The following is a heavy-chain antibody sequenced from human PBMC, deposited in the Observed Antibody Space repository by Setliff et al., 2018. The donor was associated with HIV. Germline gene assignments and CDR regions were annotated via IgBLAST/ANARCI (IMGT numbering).Heavy chain of an antibody. V-gene: IGHV1-24*01. Sequence: ASVMVSCKVSGYSLIDLSIHWVRRTPGEGFEWMGGFDAEDGEAIYADKFQGRVTMTRDTSTSTVYMESSSLTYEDTAVYYCARGGLRFLEWLPERFDPWGQGTQVTVSS. CDR2: FDAEDGEA. J-gene: IGHJ5*02. CDR1: GYSLIDLS. D-gene: IGHD3-3*01. CDR3: ARGGLRFLEWLPERFDP.